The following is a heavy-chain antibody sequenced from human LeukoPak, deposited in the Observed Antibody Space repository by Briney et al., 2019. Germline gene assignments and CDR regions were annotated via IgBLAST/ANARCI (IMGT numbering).Heavy chain of an antibody. D-gene: IGHD6-19*01. CDR2: IYTSGST. CDR1: GGSISSYY. V-gene: IGHV4-4*07. Sequence: SETLSLTCTVSGGSISSYYWSWIRQPAGKGLEWIGRIYTSGSTNYNPSLKSRLTMSVDTSKNQFSLKLSSVTAADTAVYYCARSPLSVAGYTFDYWGQGSLVTVSS. CDR3: ARSPLSVAGYTFDY. J-gene: IGHJ4*02.